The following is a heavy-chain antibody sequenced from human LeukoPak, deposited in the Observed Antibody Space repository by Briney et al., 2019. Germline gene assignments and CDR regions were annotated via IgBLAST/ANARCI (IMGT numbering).Heavy chain of an antibody. CDR2: ISGSGGST. CDR1: GFTFSSYG. CDR3: AKAVDYYDSSGYEY. D-gene: IGHD3-22*01. J-gene: IGHJ4*02. V-gene: IGHV3-23*01. Sequence: GGTLRLSCAASGFTFSSYGMSWVRQAPGKGLEWVSAISGSGGSTYYADSVKGRFTISRDNSKNTLYLQMNSLRAEDTAVYYCAKAVDYYDSSGYEYWGQGTLVTVSS.